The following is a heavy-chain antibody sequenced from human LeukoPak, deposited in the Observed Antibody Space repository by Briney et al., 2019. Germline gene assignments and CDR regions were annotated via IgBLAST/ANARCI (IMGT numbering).Heavy chain of an antibody. CDR2: TGNAGDT. D-gene: IGHD3-22*01. CDR1: GFTFDVSA. CDR3: AKKTPGNYPYDY. J-gene: IGHJ4*02. Sequence: GRSLRLSCAASGFTFDVSAMNWVRQAPGKWLEWVSATGNAGDTYYADCVKGRFTISRDNSKKMLFLQMTSLRAEDTAVYYCAKKTPGNYPYDYWGQGTLVTVSP. V-gene: IGHV3-23*01.